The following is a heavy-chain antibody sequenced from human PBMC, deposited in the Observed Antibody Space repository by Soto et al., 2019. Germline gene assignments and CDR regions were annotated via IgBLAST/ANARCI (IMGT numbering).Heavy chain of an antibody. CDR3: ARSEGNWNDVAGAFDI. V-gene: IGHV6-1*01. CDR2: TYYRSKWYN. D-gene: IGHD1-1*01. Sequence: SPTLSLTCAISGDSVSSNSAAWNWIRQSPSRGLEWLGRTYYRSKWYNDYAVSVKSRITINPDTSKNQFSLQLNSVTPEDTAVYYCARSEGNWNDVAGAFDIWGQGTMVTVSS. CDR1: GDSVSSNSAA. J-gene: IGHJ3*02.